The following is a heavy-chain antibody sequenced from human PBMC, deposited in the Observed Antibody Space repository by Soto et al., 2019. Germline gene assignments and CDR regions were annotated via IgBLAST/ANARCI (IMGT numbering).Heavy chain of an antibody. V-gene: IGHV4-61*08. CDR1: GGSISSGGYY. CDR2: IYYSGST. D-gene: IGHD6-6*01. J-gene: IGHJ6*02. Sequence: PSETLSLTCTVSGGSISSGGYYWSWIRQPPGKGLEWIGYIYYSGSTNYNPSLKSRVTISVDTSKNQFSLKLSSVTAADTAVYYCARCPASIAARPPFYYYYGMDVWGQGTTVTVSS. CDR3: ARCPASIAARPPFYYYYGMDV.